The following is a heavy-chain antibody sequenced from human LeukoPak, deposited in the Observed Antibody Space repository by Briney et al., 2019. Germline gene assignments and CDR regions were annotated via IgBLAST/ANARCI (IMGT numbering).Heavy chain of an antibody. D-gene: IGHD3-9*01. J-gene: IGHJ4*02. CDR2: ISYDGNNK. CDR3: ARGRHYDTLSGYLDH. CDR1: GFTFSTYA. Sequence: PGGSLRLSCATSGFTFSTYAMHWVRQAPGKGLDWVAVISYDGNNKYYADSVKGRFTISRDNSKNTLYLQMNSLRREDTAVYYCARGRHYDTLSGYLDHWGQGTLVTVSS. V-gene: IGHV3-30-3*01.